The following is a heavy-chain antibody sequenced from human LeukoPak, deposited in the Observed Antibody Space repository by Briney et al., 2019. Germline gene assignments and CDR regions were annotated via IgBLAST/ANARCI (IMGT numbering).Heavy chain of an antibody. Sequence: VASVKVSCKASGYTFTGYYMHWVRQAPGQGLEWMGWINPNSGGTNYAQKFQGRVTMTRDTSISTAYMELSRLRSDDTAVYYCARSLLNCGGDCYAVDYWGQGTLVTVSS. D-gene: IGHD2-21*01. CDR2: INPNSGGT. J-gene: IGHJ4*02. V-gene: IGHV1-2*02. CDR3: ARSLLNCGGDCYAVDY. CDR1: GYTFTGYY.